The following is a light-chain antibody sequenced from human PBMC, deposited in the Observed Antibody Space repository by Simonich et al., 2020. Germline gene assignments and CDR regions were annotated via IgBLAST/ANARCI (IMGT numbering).Light chain of an antibody. CDR2: DVS. CDR1: SSDVGGYNY. Sequence: QSALTQPASVSGSPGQSIPISCTGTSSDVGGYNYFSWYQQPPGKAPKHMIYDVSKRPSGVSNRFSGSKSGNTASLTISGLQAEDEADYYCSSYTSSSTWVFGGGTKLTVL. J-gene: IGLJ3*02. CDR3: SSYTSSSTWV. V-gene: IGLV2-14*01.